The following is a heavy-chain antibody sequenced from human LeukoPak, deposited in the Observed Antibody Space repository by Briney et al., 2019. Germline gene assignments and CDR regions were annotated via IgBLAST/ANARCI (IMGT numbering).Heavy chain of an antibody. D-gene: IGHD2-21*02. CDR2: ISSSGSTI. Sequence: GGSLRLSCAASGFTFSSYEMNWVRQAPGKGLEWVSYISSSGSTIYYADSVKGRFTISRDNAKNTLYLQMNSLRAEDTAVYYCANHRGYCGGDCYSGDDAFDIWGQGTMVTVSS. J-gene: IGHJ3*02. CDR1: GFTFSSYE. CDR3: ANHRGYCGGDCYSGDDAFDI. V-gene: IGHV3-48*03.